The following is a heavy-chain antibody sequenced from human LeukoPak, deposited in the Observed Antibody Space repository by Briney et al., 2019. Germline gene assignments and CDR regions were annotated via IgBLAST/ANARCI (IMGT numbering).Heavy chain of an antibody. CDR3: AKGRSFWPQFFDY. CDR1: GFTFSSYA. CDR2: ISGSGGST. D-gene: IGHD3-3*01. Sequence: GGSLRLSCAASGFTFSSYAMSWVRQAPGKGLEWVSAISGSGGSTYYADSVKGRFTISRDNSKNTLYLQMNSLRAEDTAVYHCAKGRSFWPQFFDYWGQETLVTVSS. J-gene: IGHJ4*02. V-gene: IGHV3-23*01.